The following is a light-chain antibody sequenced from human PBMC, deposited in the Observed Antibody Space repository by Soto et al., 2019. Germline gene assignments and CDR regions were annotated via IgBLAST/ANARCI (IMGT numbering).Light chain of an antibody. J-gene: IGKJ1*01. Sequence: DIPMTQSPSSVSASVGDRVTITCRASQGIGSWLAWYQQKPGKAPTLLIYAALSLQSGVPSRCRGSGSGTDFTLTISSLQPEDVATCQQANSFPWTCGQGTNVEIK. CDR1: QGIGSW. CDR2: AAL. CDR3: QQANSFPWT. V-gene: IGKV1-12*01.